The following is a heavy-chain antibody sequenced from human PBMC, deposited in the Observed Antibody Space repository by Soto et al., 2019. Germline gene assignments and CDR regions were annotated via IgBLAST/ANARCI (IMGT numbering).Heavy chain of an antibody. D-gene: IGHD6-13*01. CDR3: VRVAGSASWYETDS. V-gene: IGHV4-38-2*01. J-gene: IGHJ4*02. Sequence: PSETLSLTWAVSGYSISSGYYWCFIRQPPGKGLEWLGTTYYGASSYYNPSLRSRITILLDASTNQLSLKLSSVTAADTAVYFCVRVAGSASWYETDSWGQGILVTVS. CDR2: TYYGASS. CDR1: GYSISSGYY.